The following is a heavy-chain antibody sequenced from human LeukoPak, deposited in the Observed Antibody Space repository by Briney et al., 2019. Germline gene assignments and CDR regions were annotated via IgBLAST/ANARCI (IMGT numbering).Heavy chain of an antibody. CDR2: ISGSGGST. J-gene: IGHJ4*02. V-gene: IGHV3-23*01. CDR3: AVWLTGYSSGWYVPPFDH. Sequence: GGSLRLSCAASGFTFSSYTMSWVRQAPGKGLQWVSGISGSGGSTYYADSVKGRFTISRDNSRNTLFLQMNSLRAEDTAVYYCAVWLTGYSSGWYVPPFDHWGQGTLVTVSS. CDR1: GFTFSSYT. D-gene: IGHD6-19*01.